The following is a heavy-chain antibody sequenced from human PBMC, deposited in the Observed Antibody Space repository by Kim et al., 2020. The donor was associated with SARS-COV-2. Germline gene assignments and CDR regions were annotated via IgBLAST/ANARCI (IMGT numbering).Heavy chain of an antibody. V-gene: IGHV3-48*03. Sequence: GGSLRLSCAASGFTFSRYEMNWVRQAPGKGLEWVAYISSSGNTIYYADSVKGRFAISRDNAKNLVYLQMNSLRAEDTAVYYCARDPSSDWSGAYFDYWGQGTLVTVSS. CDR3: ARDPSSDWSGAYFDY. CDR2: ISSSGNTI. J-gene: IGHJ4*02. D-gene: IGHD6-19*01. CDR1: GFTFSRYE.